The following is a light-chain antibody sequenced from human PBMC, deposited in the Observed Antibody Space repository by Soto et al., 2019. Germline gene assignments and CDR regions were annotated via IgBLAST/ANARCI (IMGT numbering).Light chain of an antibody. Sequence: QSVLTQPPSVSGAPGQRVTISCTGSSSNIGAGYDVHWYQQLPGTAPKLLIYGTSNRASGVPDRFSGSKSGTSASLAITGLQAEDEADYYCQSYDSSLSGWVFGGGTKLTFL. CDR2: GTS. V-gene: IGLV1-40*01. CDR3: QSYDSSLSGWV. J-gene: IGLJ3*02. CDR1: SSNIGAGYD.